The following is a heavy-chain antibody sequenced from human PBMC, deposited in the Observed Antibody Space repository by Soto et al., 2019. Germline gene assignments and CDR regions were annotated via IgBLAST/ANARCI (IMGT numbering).Heavy chain of an antibody. CDR2: ISGDGTRT. J-gene: IGHJ5*02. D-gene: IGHD3-3*01. CDR1: GFNFYNYA. Sequence: GGSLRLSCAASGFNFYNYAMTWVRQAPGKGLEWVSGISGDGTRTYYGDSVKGRFTISRDNSKNTVFLQMNSLRAEDTALYYCVKDLRPNRGWFGPWGQGTQVTI. V-gene: IGHV3-23*01. CDR3: VKDLRPNRGWFGP.